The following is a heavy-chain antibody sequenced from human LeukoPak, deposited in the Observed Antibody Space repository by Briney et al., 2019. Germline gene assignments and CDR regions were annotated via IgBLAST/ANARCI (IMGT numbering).Heavy chain of an antibody. CDR1: GYTFTSYG. CDR2: ISAYNGNT. CDR3: ARYCSSTSCPRSLDY. V-gene: IGHV1-18*01. D-gene: IGHD2-2*01. J-gene: IGHJ4*02. Sequence: GASVKVSCKASGYTFTSYGISWVRQAPGQGLEWMGWISAYNGNTNYAQKLQGRVTMTTDTSTGTAYMELRSLRSDDTAVYYCARYCSSTSCPRSLDYWGQGTLVTVSS.